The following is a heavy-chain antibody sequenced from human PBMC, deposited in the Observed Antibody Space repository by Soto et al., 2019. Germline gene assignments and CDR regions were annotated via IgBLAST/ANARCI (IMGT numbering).Heavy chain of an antibody. CDR3: ARDGGGDIVVVPAENGMDV. J-gene: IGHJ6*02. CDR1: GYTFTGYY. CDR2: INPKSGGT. D-gene: IGHD2-2*01. V-gene: IGHV1-2*02. Sequence: QVQLVQSGAEVKKPGASVKVSCKASGYTFTGYYMHWVRQAPGQGLEWMGWINPKSGGTNYAQKFQGGVTRPRDTAISTAYMEVSRLRSDDTAVYYCARDGGGDIVVVPAENGMDVWGQGTTVTVSS.